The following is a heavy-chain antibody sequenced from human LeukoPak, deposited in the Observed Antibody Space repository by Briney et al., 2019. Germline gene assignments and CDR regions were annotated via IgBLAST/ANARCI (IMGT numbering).Heavy chain of an antibody. CDR3: GLLWFGELYGYGMDV. Sequence: GASVKVSFKASGYTFTVYYMHWVGQARGQGKEWMGWINPNSGGTNYAQKFQGRVTITRDTSISTPYMELSTLRSDDTAVYYCGLLWFGELYGYGMDVWGQGTTVTVSS. CDR1: GYTFTVYY. D-gene: IGHD3-10*01. V-gene: IGHV1-2*02. CDR2: INPNSGGT. J-gene: IGHJ6*02.